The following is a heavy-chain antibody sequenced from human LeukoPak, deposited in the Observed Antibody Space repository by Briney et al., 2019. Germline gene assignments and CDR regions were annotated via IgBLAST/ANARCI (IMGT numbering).Heavy chain of an antibody. CDR2: ISSSSSYI. Sequence: PGGSLRLSCAASGFTFSSYSMNWVRQAPGKGLEWVSSISSSSSYIYYADSVKGRFTISRDNAKNSLYLQMNSLRAEDTAVYYCARDLGPPSRSKRDYYYYGMDVWGKGTTVTVSS. V-gene: IGHV3-21*01. CDR1: GFTFSSYS. D-gene: IGHD3-10*01. J-gene: IGHJ6*04. CDR3: ARDLGPPSRSKRDYYYYGMDV.